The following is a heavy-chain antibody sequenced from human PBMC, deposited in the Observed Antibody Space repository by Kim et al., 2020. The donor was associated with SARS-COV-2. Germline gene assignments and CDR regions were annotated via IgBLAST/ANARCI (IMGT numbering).Heavy chain of an antibody. J-gene: IGHJ4*02. V-gene: IGHV4-31*03. CDR1: GGSISSGGYY. CDR2: IYYSGST. CDR3: ARAPMRLSSMSNFDY. Sequence: SETLSLTCTVSGGSISSGGYYWSWIRQHPGKGLEWIGYIYYSGSTYYNPSLKSRVTISVDTSKNQFSLKLSSVTAAATAVYYCARAPMRLSSMSNFDYWGQGPLVTVSS. D-gene: IGHD2-2*01.